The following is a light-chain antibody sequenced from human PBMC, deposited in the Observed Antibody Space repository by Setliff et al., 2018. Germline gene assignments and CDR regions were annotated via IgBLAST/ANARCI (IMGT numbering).Light chain of an antibody. CDR3: CSYAGGSAFA. V-gene: IGLV2-23*02. J-gene: IGLJ1*01. CDR2: DFK. CDR1: SRDVGYYNL. Sequence: QSALTQPASVSGSPGQSITISCTGTSRDVGYYNLVSWYQQHPGKAPKVILYDFKTRPSGVSDRFSGSKSGNTASLTISGLRAEDEADYYCCSYAGGSAFAFGTGTKVTV.